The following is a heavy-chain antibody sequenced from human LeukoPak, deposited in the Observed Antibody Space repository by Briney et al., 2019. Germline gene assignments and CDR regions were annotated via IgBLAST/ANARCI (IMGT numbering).Heavy chain of an antibody. CDR2: INHSGST. CDR1: GGSFSGYY. D-gene: IGHD5-12*01. J-gene: IGHJ4*02. Sequence: PSETLSLTCAVYGGSFSGYYWSWIRQPPGKGLEWIGEINHSGSTNYNPSLKSRVTISIDTSKNQFSLKLSSVTAADTAMYYCARAVATVYDYWGQGTLVTVSS. CDR3: ARAVATVYDY. V-gene: IGHV4-34*01.